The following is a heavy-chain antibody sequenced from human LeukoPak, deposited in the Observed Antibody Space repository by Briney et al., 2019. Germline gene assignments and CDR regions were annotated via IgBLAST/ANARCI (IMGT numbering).Heavy chain of an antibody. Sequence: SETLSLTCTVSGGSISNYYWSWIRQPPGKGLEWIGYIYYSGSTYYNPSLKSRVTISVDTSKNQFSLKLSSVTAADTAVYYCASAYCGGDCYLGYWGQGTLVTVSS. D-gene: IGHD2-21*02. CDR3: ASAYCGGDCYLGY. CDR1: GGSISNYY. V-gene: IGHV4-30-4*01. CDR2: IYYSGST. J-gene: IGHJ4*02.